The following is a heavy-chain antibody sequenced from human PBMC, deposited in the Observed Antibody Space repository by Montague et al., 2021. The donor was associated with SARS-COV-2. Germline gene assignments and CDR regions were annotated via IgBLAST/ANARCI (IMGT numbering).Heavy chain of an antibody. CDR2: INRSGST. Sequence: SETLSLTCAVYGGSFSGYYWSWIRQPPGKGLEWIGEINRSGSTNYNPSLKSRVTISVDTSKNPFSLKLSSVTAADTAAYYCARGRVVGALAFYYYYGMDVWGQGTTVTVSS. J-gene: IGHJ6*02. D-gene: IGHD1-26*01. CDR3: ARGRVVGALAFYYYYGMDV. V-gene: IGHV4-34*01. CDR1: GGSFSGYY.